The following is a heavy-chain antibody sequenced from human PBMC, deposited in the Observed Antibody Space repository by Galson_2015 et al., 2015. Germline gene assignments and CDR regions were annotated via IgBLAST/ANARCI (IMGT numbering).Heavy chain of an antibody. CDR2: IWYDGSNK. CDR1: GFTFSSYG. Sequence: SLRLSCAASGFTFSSYGMHWVRQAPGKGLEWVAVIWYDGSNKYYADSVKGRFTISRDNSKNTLYLQMNSLRAEDTAVYYCASDARGRGVVAATLDYCGQGTLVTVSS. D-gene: IGHD2-15*01. V-gene: IGHV3-33*01. CDR3: ASDARGRGVVAATLDY. J-gene: IGHJ4*02.